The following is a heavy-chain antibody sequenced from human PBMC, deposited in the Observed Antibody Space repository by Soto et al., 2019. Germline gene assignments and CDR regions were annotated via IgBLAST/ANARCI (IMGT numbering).Heavy chain of an antibody. Sequence: QVQLVQSGAEVKKPGSSVKVSCKASGGTFSSYTISWVRQAPGQGLEWMGRIIPILGIANYAQKFQGRVTITADKSTSTAYMELSSLRSEDTAVYYCARGPDIVVVPAAIEGAYYFDYWGQGTLDTVSS. CDR2: IIPILGIA. J-gene: IGHJ4*02. CDR1: GGTFSSYT. CDR3: ARGPDIVVVPAAIEGAYYFDY. V-gene: IGHV1-69*02. D-gene: IGHD2-2*02.